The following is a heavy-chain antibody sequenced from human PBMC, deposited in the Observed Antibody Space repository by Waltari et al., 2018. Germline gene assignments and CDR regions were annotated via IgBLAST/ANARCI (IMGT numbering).Heavy chain of an antibody. Sequence: QLQLQESGPGLVKPSETLSLTCTVSRSSIRNNNYYWGWVRQPPGKGLVWIGSFYKSRTTYYNPSLKSRVTISVDTSNNQFSLKLNSVTAADTAVYYCVRGYPDIVATISDYWGQGTLVIVSS. CDR1: RSSIRNNNYY. J-gene: IGHJ4*02. CDR2: FYKSRTT. CDR3: VRGYPDIVATISDY. D-gene: IGHD5-12*01. V-gene: IGHV4-39*07.